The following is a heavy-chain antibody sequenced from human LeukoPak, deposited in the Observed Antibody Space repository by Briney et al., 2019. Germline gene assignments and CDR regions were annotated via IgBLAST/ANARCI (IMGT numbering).Heavy chain of an antibody. CDR1: GFTFSIYG. J-gene: IGHJ5*02. Sequence: GGSLRLSCAACGFTFSIYGMTWVRQAPGKGLERVSGISGSGGHTYYAVSVKGRFTISRDNAKNTLNLQMNSLRAEDTAVYYCARDLGQYYDTSDNWFDPWGQGTLVTVSS. CDR3: ARDLGQYYDTSDNWFDP. D-gene: IGHD3-22*01. V-gene: IGHV3-23*01. CDR2: ISGSGGHT.